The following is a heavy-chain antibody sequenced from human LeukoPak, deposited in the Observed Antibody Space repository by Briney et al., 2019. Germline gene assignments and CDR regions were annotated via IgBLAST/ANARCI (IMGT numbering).Heavy chain of an antibody. CDR3: ARGRGEESSDFDY. D-gene: IGHD3-16*01. V-gene: IGHV1-2*02. Sequence: ASVKVSCKASGYTFTGYYMHWVRQAPGQGLEWMGWINPNSGGTDYAQKFQGRVTMTRDTSISTAYMELSRLRSDDTAVYYCARGRGEESSDFDYWGQGTLVTVSS. J-gene: IGHJ4*02. CDR2: INPNSGGT. CDR1: GYTFTGYY.